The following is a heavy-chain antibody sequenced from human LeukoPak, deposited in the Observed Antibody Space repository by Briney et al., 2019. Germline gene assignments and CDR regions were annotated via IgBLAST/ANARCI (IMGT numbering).Heavy chain of an antibody. CDR1: GFSLTTSGVG. CDR3: AHLHGSTLNFAY. D-gene: IGHD3/OR15-3a*01. V-gene: IGHV2-5*01. CDR2: IYWNDDK. J-gene: IGHJ4*02. Sequence: SGPTLVKPTQTLTLTCTFSGFSLTTSGVGVGWIRQPPGKALEWLALIYWNDDKRYSPSLKSRLTITKDTSKNQVALTMTNMDPVDTATYYCAHLHGSTLNFAYWGQGTLVTVSS.